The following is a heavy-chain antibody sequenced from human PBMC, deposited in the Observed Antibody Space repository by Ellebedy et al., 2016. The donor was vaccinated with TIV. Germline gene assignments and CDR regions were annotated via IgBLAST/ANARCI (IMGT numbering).Heavy chain of an antibody. V-gene: IGHV5-51*01. D-gene: IGHD5-18*01. CDR1: RYTFTTYA. Sequence: KVSCXPSRYTFTTYAIAWLRQMPGKGLEWMGIIYPADSDTIYSPSFQGQVTISVDKSINTAYLQWNSLKASDTAMYYCASRGYTYGYYLDYWGQGTLVTVSS. CDR3: ASRGYTYGYYLDY. J-gene: IGHJ4*02. CDR2: IYPADSDT.